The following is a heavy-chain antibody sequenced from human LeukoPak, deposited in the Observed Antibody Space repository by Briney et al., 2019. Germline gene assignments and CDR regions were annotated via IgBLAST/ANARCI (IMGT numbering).Heavy chain of an antibody. CDR1: GYSFTSYW. V-gene: IGHV5-51*01. J-gene: IGHJ5*02. CDR2: IYPGDSDT. D-gene: IGHD2-15*01. Sequence: GESLKISCKGSGYSFTSYWIGWVRQMPGKGLEWMGIIYPGDSDTRYSPSFQGQVTISADKSISTAYLQWSSLKASDTAMYYCARRYCSGGSCCSRWFDPWGQGTLVTVSS. CDR3: ARRYCSGGSCCSRWFDP.